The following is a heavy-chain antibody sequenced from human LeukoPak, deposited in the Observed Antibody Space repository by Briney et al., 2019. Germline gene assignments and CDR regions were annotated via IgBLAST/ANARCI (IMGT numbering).Heavy chain of an antibody. J-gene: IGHJ3*02. CDR3: AAVELGIGAFDI. CDR2: IVVGSGNT. Sequence: SVKVSCKASGFTFTSSAVQWVRQARGQRLEWIGWIVVGSGNTNYAQKFQERVTITRDMSTSTAYMELSSLRSEDTAVYYCAAVELGIGAFDIRGQGTMVTVSS. D-gene: IGHD7-27*01. CDR1: GFTFTSSA. V-gene: IGHV1-58*01.